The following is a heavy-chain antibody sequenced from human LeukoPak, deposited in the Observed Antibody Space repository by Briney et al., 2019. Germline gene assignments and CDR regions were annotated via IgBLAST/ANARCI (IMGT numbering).Heavy chain of an antibody. CDR3: ARERWSLYSNDYHYYGLDV. CDR1: GFIFSNYY. Sequence: GGSLRLSCAASGFIFSNYYMNWVRQAPGKGLEWVAHIKQDGSEKNYVDSVKGRFTISRDNAKNSLYLQMNSLRAEDTAVYYCARERWSLYSNDYHYYGLDVWGQGTTVTVSS. D-gene: IGHD3-3*01. V-gene: IGHV3-7*01. J-gene: IGHJ6*02. CDR2: IKQDGSEK.